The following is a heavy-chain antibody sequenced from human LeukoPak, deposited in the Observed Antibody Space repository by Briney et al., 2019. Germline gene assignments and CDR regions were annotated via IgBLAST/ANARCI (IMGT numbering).Heavy chain of an antibody. V-gene: IGHV4-59*01. CDR1: GGSISSYS. J-gene: IGHJ6*03. CDR3: ARDNNYDYYMDV. Sequence: SETLSLTCTVSGGSISSYSWSWIRQPPGKGLEWIGYIYYSGSTNYNPSLKCRVTISVDTSKNQFSLKLSSVTAADTAVYYCARDNNYDYYMDVWGKGTTVTVSS. CDR2: IYYSGST.